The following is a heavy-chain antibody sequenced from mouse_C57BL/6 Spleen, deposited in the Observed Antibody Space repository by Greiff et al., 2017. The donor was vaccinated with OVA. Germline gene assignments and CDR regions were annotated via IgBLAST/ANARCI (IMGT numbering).Heavy chain of an antibody. CDR1: GYTFTDYN. CDR3: ARPLTGWYFDV. CDR2: INPNNGGT. J-gene: IGHJ1*03. Sequence: VQLQQSGPELVKPGASVKIPCKASGYTFTDYNMDWVKQSHGKSLEWIGDINPNNGGTIYNQKFKGKATLTVDKSSSTAYMELRSLTSEDTAVYYCARPLTGWYFDVWGTGTTGTVSS. V-gene: IGHV1-18*01. D-gene: IGHD4-1*01.